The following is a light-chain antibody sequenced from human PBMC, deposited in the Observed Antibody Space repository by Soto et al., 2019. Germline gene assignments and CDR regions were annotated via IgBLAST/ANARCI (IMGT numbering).Light chain of an antibody. CDR3: QRYNSAPRT. J-gene: IGKJ1*01. CDR1: QGISNY. V-gene: IGKV1-27*01. Sequence: DIQMTQSPSSLSAYVGDRVIVTCRASQGISNYLAWYQQKPGKVPKLLISAASTLQFGVPSRFSGSGSGTEFTLTISSLQPEDVATYYCQRYNSAPRTFGQGTKVEIK. CDR2: AAS.